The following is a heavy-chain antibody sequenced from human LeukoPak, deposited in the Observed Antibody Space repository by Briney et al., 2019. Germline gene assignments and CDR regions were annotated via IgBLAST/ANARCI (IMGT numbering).Heavy chain of an antibody. CDR2: IYYSGST. J-gene: IGHJ6*03. V-gene: IGHV4-39*07. CDR3: ARRYGDYHDRYYYYYYMGV. D-gene: IGHD4-17*01. CDR1: GGSISSSSYY. Sequence: SETLSLTCTVSGGSISSSSYYWGWIRQPPGKGLEWIGSIYYSGSTYYNPSLKSRVTISVDTSKNQFSLKLSSVTAADTAVYYCARRYGDYHDRYYYYYYMGVWGKGTTVTVSS.